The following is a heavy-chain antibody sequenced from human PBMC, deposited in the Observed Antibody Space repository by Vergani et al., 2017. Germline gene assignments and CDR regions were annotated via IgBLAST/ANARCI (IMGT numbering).Heavy chain of an antibody. Sequence: VKLEESGGGVVQPGRSLRLSCAASGFSFGNYTMHWVRQAPGKGLEWVGVISYDGTEKKYADSVNGRFTISRDNSKEMMSLQMNSLRVEDTAVYYCARGGKGIIMVVPSTHLWGQGTQVSVS. CDR2: ISYDGTEK. J-gene: IGHJ4*02. V-gene: IGHV3-30-3*01. CDR1: GFSFGNYT. CDR3: ARGGKGIIMVVPSTHL. D-gene: IGHD2-15*01.